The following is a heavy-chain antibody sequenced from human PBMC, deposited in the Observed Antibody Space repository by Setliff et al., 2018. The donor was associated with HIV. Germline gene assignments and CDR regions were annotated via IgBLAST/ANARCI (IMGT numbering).Heavy chain of an antibody. Sequence: SETLSLTCTVSGDSIGSYYWTWLRQFPGKGLEWIGFIFYTGSTTYNPSLNSRVTISVDTSTNQFSLKLSSVTAADTAVYYCARSPGVDTNMAFDLWGQGSLVTVSS. J-gene: IGHJ4*01. V-gene: IGHV4-59*01. CDR3: ARSPGVDTNMAFDL. CDR2: IFYTGST. CDR1: GDSIGSYY. D-gene: IGHD5-18*01.